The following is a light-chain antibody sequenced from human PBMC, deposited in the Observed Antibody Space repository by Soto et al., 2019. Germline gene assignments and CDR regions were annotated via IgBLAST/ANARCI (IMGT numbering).Light chain of an antibody. J-gene: IGKJ4*01. CDR1: QSVSSSY. CDR3: QLGLT. Sequence: EIVLTQSPGTLSSSPGERATLSCRASQSVSSSYLAWYQQKPGQAPRLLIYGASSSATGSPDRFSGSGSGTDFTLTVSRLEPEDFAVYYCQLGLTFGGGTKVEIK. CDR2: GAS. V-gene: IGKV3-20*01.